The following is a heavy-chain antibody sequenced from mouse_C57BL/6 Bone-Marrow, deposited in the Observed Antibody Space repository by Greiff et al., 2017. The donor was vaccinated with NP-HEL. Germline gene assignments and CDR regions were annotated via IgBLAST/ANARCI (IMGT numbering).Heavy chain of an antibody. CDR1: GFTFSNYW. V-gene: IGHV6-3*01. Sequence: EVQLVESGGGLVQPGGSMKLSCVASGFTFSNYWMNWVRQSPEKGLEWVAQIRLKSDNYATHYAESVKGRFTISRDDSKSSVYLQMNNLRAEDTGIYYCTCGNYGYFDVWGTGTTVTVSS. D-gene: IGHD1-1*02. CDR3: TCGNYGYFDV. J-gene: IGHJ1*03. CDR2: IRLKSDNYAT.